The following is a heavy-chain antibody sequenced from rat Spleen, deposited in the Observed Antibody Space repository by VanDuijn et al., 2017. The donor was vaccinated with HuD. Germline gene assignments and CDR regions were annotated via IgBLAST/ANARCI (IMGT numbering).Heavy chain of an antibody. J-gene: IGHJ2*01. V-gene: IGHV3-1*01. D-gene: IGHD1-3*01. Sequence: EVQLQESGPGLVKPSQSLSLTCSVTGYSITSNYWGWIRKFPGNKMEWIGHISYSGSTSYNPSLKSRISITRETTNNQFFLQLNSVTTEDTATYYCARMAFNYGSYDYFDYWCQGVMVTVSS. CDR2: ISYSGST. CDR3: ARMAFNYGSYDYFDY. CDR1: GYSITSNY.